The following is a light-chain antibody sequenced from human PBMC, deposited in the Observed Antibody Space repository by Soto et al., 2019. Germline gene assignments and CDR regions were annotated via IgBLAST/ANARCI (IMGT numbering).Light chain of an antibody. Sequence: DIQMTQSPSSLAASVGDRVTITCRASQRINNFLNWYQQKPGKAPKLLIYSASSLQTGVSSRFSGSGSGTEFTLTISSLQLEDFATYFCQQSYTTLWPFGTGTRWIS. V-gene: IGKV1-39*01. CDR3: QQSYTTLWP. J-gene: IGKJ1*01. CDR2: SAS. CDR1: QRINNF.